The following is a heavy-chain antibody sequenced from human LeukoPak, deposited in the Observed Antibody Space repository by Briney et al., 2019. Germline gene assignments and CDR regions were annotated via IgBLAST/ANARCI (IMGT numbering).Heavy chain of an antibody. CDR2: IWYDGSNK. V-gene: IGHV3-33*01. Sequence: QPGRSLRLSCAASGFTFSSYGMHWVRQAPGKGLEWVAVIWYDGSNKYYADSVKGRYTISRDNSKNTLYLQMNSLRAEDTAVYYCARDAAGFDYWGQGTLVTVSS. D-gene: IGHD6-13*01. CDR3: ARDAAGFDY. J-gene: IGHJ4*02. CDR1: GFTFSSYG.